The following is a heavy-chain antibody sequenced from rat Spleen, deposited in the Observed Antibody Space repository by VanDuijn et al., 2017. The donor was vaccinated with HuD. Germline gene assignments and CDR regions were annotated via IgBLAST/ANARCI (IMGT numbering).Heavy chain of an antibody. CDR2: ISYDGSST. D-gene: IGHD4-1*01. Sequence: EVQLVESGGGLVQPGRSLKLSCAASGFTFSDYNMAWVRQAPKKGLEWVATISYDGSSTYYRDSVKGRFTISRDNAKNTLNLQRDSLTSEDTATYYCARETGYNSYFDDWGQGVMVTVSS. J-gene: IGHJ2*01. V-gene: IGHV5-7*01. CDR1: GFTFSDYN. CDR3: ARETGYNSYFDD.